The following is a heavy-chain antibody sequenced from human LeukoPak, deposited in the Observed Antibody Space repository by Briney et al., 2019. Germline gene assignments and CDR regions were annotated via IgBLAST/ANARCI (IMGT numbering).Heavy chain of an antibody. CDR1: GFTFSDYN. Sequence: GGSLRLSCAASGFTFSDYNMHWVRQAPGKGLEWMAVISYHGINEYYADSVKGRFTISRDNSESTLHLQMNSLRAEDTAVYYCAKVRWDNSGWYYLDTWGQGTLLTVSS. D-gene: IGHD6-19*01. J-gene: IGHJ4*02. V-gene: IGHV3-30*18. CDR3: AKVRWDNSGWYYLDT. CDR2: ISYHGINE.